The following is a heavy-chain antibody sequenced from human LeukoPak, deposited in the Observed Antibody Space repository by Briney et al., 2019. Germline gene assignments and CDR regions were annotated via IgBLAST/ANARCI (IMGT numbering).Heavy chain of an antibody. CDR1: GFTFTSSA. D-gene: IGHD3-22*01. CDR2: IVVGSGNT. V-gene: IGHV1-58*02. J-gene: IGHJ4*02. CDR3: AAVFLKREQRAYYYDSSGYYLDY. Sequence: SVKVSCKASGFTFTSSAMQWVRQARGQRLEWIGWIVVGSGNTNYAQKFQERVTITRDMSTSTAYMELSSLRSEDTAVYYCAAVFLKREQRAYYYDSSGYYLDYWGQGTLVTVSS.